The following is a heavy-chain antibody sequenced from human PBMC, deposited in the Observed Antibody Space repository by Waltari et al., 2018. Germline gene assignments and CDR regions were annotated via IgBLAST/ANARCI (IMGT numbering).Heavy chain of an antibody. D-gene: IGHD6-6*01. J-gene: IGHJ5*02. CDR2: INHSGST. CDR3: ARVHRAARRLDP. V-gene: IGHV4-34*01. CDR1: GGSFSGYY. Sequence: QVQLQQWVAGLLKPSETLSLTCAVYGGSFSGYYWSWIRQPPGKGLEWIGEINHSGSTTYNPSLKSRVTISVDTSKNQFSLKLSSVTAADTAVYYCARVHRAARRLDPWGQGTLVTVSS.